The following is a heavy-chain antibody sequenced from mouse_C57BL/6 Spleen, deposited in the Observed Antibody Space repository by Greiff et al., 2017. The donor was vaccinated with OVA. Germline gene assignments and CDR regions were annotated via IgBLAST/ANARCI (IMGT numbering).Heavy chain of an antibody. CDR2: ISYDGSN. CDR1: GYSITSGYY. J-gene: IGHJ2*01. D-gene: IGHD2-5*01. CDR3: ARENRNYTDY. Sequence: EVHLVESGPGLVKPSQSLSLTCSVTGYSITSGYYWNWIRQFPGNKLEWMGFISYDGSNNYNPSLKNRISITRDTSKNQFFLKLNSVTTEDTATYYCARENRNYTDYWGQGTTLTVSS. V-gene: IGHV3-6*01.